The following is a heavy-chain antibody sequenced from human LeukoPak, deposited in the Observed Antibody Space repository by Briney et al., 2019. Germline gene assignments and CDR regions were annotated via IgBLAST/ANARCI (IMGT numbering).Heavy chain of an antibody. CDR1: GFTFSNAW. D-gene: IGHD6-13*01. J-gene: IGHJ6*03. CDR2: ISGSGGST. V-gene: IGHV3-23*01. CDR3: AKSGDSSSWYYYYYMDV. Sequence: GGSLRLSCATSGFTFSNAWMSWVRQAPGKGLEWVSAISGSGGSTYYADSVKGRFTISRDNSKNTLYLQMNSLRAEDTAVYYCAKSGDSSSWYYYYYMDVWGKGTTVTVSS.